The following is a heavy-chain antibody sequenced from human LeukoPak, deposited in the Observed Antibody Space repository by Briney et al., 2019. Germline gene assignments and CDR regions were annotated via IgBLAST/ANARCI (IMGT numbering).Heavy chain of an antibody. CDR2: IRSTANGYAT. CDR1: GFTFSGSA. J-gene: IGHJ4*02. Sequence: GGSLRLSCAASGFTFSGSALHWVRQASGKGLEWVGRIRSTANGYATAYAASVKGRFTISRDNSKNTLYLQMNSLRAEETAVYYCAKERSRGGDCLDYWGQGTLVTVSS. CDR3: AKERSRGGDCLDY. D-gene: IGHD2-21*02. V-gene: IGHV3-73*01.